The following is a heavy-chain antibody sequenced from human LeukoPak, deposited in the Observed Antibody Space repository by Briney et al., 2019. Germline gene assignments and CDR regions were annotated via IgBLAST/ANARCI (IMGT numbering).Heavy chain of an antibody. Sequence: GGSLRLSRAASGFTFSSYSMNWVRQAPGKGLEWVSSISSSSSYIYYADSVKGRFTISRDNAKNSLYLQMNSLRAEDTAVYYCARLRGYSYGYDYWGQGTLVTVSS. V-gene: IGHV3-21*01. CDR1: GFTFSSYS. D-gene: IGHD5-18*01. J-gene: IGHJ4*02. CDR2: ISSSSSYI. CDR3: ARLRGYSYGYDY.